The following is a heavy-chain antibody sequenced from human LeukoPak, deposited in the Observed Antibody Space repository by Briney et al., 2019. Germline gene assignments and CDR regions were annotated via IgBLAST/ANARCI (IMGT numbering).Heavy chain of an antibody. CDR1: GFNFSRYA. CDR3: AKDRGSYGDYAVFDF. Sequence: GGSLRLSCAAYGFNFSRYAMSWVRQAPGKGLEWVSSLSASGGNTYYADSVKGRFTISRDNSKDTLDLQMNILRAEDTAIYYCAKDRGSYGDYAVFDFWGQGTLVTVSS. CDR2: LSASGGNT. J-gene: IGHJ4*02. D-gene: IGHD4-17*01. V-gene: IGHV3-23*01.